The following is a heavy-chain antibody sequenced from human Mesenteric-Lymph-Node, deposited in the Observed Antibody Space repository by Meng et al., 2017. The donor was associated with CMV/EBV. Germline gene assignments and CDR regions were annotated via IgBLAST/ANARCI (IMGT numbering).Heavy chain of an antibody. CDR2: ISLYNGNT. Sequence: KVSCKASGYTFTRYDITWVRQAPGQGLEWMGWISLYNGNTDYAQKLQGRVTMTTDTSTSTAYMELRSLRSADTAVYYCARGRDRDYWGQGTLVTVSS. CDR1: GYTFTRYD. J-gene: IGHJ4*02. CDR3: ARGRDRDY. V-gene: IGHV1-18*01. D-gene: IGHD3-10*01.